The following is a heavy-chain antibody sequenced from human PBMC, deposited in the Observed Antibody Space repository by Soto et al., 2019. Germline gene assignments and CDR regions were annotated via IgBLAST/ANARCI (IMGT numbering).Heavy chain of an antibody. CDR1: GYPFTSFG. J-gene: IGHJ4*02. CDR2: IRPYNGDT. D-gene: IGHD6-6*01. Sequence: QVQLVQSGAEVKKPGASVKVSCTASGYPFTSFGISWVRQAPGQGVEWMGWIRPYNGDTNSAQNLQGRVTMTTDTSTSTAYMELRSLRSDDTAVYYCARKGVTTSSYGGGHDYWGQGTLVTVSS. V-gene: IGHV1-18*04. CDR3: ARKGVTTSSYGGGHDY.